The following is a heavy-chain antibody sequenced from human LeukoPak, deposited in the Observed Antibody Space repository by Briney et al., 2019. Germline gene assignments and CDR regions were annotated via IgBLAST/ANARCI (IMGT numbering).Heavy chain of an antibody. Sequence: GGSLRLSCAASGFTFGSYAMSWVRQAPGKGLEWVSGISGSGGSTYYAGSVKGRFTISRDNSKDTLYLQMNSLRAEDTAVYYCAKVTEWEPNSFDYWGQGTLVTVSS. CDR1: GFTFGSYA. D-gene: IGHD1-26*01. CDR3: AKVTEWEPNSFDY. J-gene: IGHJ4*02. V-gene: IGHV3-23*01. CDR2: ISGSGGST.